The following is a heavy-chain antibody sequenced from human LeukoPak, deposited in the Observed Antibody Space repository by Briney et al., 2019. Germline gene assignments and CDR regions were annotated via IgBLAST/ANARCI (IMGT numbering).Heavy chain of an antibody. J-gene: IGHJ4*02. CDR1: GGSISSGDYY. V-gene: IGHV4-30-4*08. CDR3: ATATSGSNSDFDY. Sequence: SGTLSLTCAVSGGSISSGDYYWSWIRQPPGRGLEWIGYIYYSGSTYYNPSLKSRVTISVDTSKNQFSLKLSSVTAADTAVYYCATATSGSNSDFDYWGQGTLVTVSS. CDR2: IYYSGST. D-gene: IGHD4-11*01.